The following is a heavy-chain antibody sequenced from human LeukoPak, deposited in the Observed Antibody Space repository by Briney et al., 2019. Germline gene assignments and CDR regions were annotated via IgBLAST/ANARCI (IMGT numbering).Heavy chain of an antibody. Sequence: GGSLRLSCAASGFTFSDYYMSWIRQAPGKGLEWVSYISSSNSYTNYADSVRGRFTISRDNAKNSLYLQMNSLRAEDTAVYYCARVGYSSAWEADYWGQGTLVTVSS. J-gene: IGHJ4*02. V-gene: IGHV3-11*06. D-gene: IGHD6-19*01. CDR3: ARVGYSSAWEADY. CDR1: GFTFSDYY. CDR2: ISSSNSYT.